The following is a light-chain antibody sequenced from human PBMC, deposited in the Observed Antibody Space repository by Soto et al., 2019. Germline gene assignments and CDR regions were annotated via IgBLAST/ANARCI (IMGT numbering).Light chain of an antibody. CDR1: QSVSRY. Sequence: EIVLTQSPATLSLSPGERATLSCRASQSVSRYLAWYQQKPGQAPRLLIYGASNRATGIPARFSGSGSGTDFTLTISSLEPADFAVYYCQQRSNWPPWAFGQGTKVDIK. CDR3: QQRSNWPPWA. J-gene: IGKJ1*01. V-gene: IGKV3-11*01. CDR2: GAS.